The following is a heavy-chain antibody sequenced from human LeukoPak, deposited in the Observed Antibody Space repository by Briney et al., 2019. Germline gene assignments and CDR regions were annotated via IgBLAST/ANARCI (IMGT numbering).Heavy chain of an antibody. CDR3: ARWAPAYYGILTGYYIGYFDY. CDR2: IYYSGST. Sequence: SETLSLTCTVSGGSISSYYWSWIRQPPGKGLEWIGYIYYSGSTNYNPSLKSRVTISVDTSKNQFSLKLSSVTAADTAVYYCARWAPAYYGILTGYYIGYFDYWGQGTLVTVSS. CDR1: GGSISSYY. J-gene: IGHJ4*02. V-gene: IGHV4-59*01. D-gene: IGHD3-9*01.